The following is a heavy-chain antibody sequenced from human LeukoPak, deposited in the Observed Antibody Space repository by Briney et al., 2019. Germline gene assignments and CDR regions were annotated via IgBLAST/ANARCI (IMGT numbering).Heavy chain of an antibody. CDR2: IYETGST. CDR1: GGSFSGYY. CDR3: ARLEYYYGSGSYYGNWFDP. Sequence: SETLSLTCAVYGGSFSGYYWSWIRQPPGRGLEWIGNIYETGSTNYNPSLKSRVTISVDTSKNQFSLKLSSVTAADTAVYYCARLEYYYGSGSYYGNWFDPWGQGTLVTVSS. V-gene: IGHV4-34*01. J-gene: IGHJ5*02. D-gene: IGHD3-10*01.